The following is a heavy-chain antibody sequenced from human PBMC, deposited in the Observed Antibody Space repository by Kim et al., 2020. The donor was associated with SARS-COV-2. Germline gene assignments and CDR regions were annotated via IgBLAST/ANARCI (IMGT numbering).Heavy chain of an antibody. D-gene: IGHD3-9*01. J-gene: IGHJ6*02. CDR3: ARDPNRYYDILTGYYPLNYYYYGMDV. V-gene: IGHV3-7*01. Sequence: DGSGKYYGDSVKGRFTISRDNAKNSLYLQMNSLRAEDTAVYYCARDPNRYYDILTGYYPLNYYYYGMDVWGQGTTVTVSS. CDR2: DGSGK.